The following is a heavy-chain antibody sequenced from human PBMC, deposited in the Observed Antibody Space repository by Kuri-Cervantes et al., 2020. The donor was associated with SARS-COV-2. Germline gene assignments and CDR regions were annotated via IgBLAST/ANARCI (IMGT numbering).Heavy chain of an antibody. Sequence: ASVKVSCKASGYTFTSYYMHWVRQAPGQGLEWMGWINPNSGGTNYAQKFQGRVTMTRDTSISTAYMELSRLRSDDTAVYYCARAFVLGYCSSTSCYTLNFDYWGQGTLVTVSP. V-gene: IGHV1-2*02. CDR3: ARAFVLGYCSSTSCYTLNFDY. CDR1: GYTFTSYY. CDR2: INPNSGGT. D-gene: IGHD2-2*02. J-gene: IGHJ4*02.